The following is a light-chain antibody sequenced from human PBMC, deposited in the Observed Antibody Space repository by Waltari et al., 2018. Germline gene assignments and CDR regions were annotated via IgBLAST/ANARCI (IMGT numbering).Light chain of an antibody. J-gene: IGKJ2*01. CDR3: QQYYRTPPT. CDR1: QTVLYSSNNKNV. V-gene: IGKV4-1*01. CDR2: WAS. Sequence: DIVMTQSPDSLAVSLGERATINCKSSQTVLYSSNNKNVLAWYQKKAGQPPKLLINWASTREFGVPDRFSGSGSGTDFTLTISSLQAEDVAVYYCQQYYRTPPTFGQGTKLEIK.